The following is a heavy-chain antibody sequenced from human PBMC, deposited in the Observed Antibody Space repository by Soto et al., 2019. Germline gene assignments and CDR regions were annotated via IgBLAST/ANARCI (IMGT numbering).Heavy chain of an antibody. D-gene: IGHD2-21*02. V-gene: IGHV1-3*01. CDR3: ARDLWGYCGADCYPLDV. CDR1: GYTFTNYA. Sequence: ASVEVSCKASGYTFTNYAMHWVRQAPGQRLEWMGWINAGNGNTKYSQKFQGRVTITRDTSASTAYMELNSVTAADTAVYYCARDLWGYCGADCYPLDVWGQGTTVTVSS. J-gene: IGHJ6*02. CDR2: INAGNGNT.